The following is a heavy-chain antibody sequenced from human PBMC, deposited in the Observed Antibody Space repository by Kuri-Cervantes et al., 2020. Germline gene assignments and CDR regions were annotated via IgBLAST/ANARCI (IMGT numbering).Heavy chain of an antibody. Sequence: GGSLRLSCAASGFTFSSYAMHWARQAPGKGLEWVAVISYDGSNKYYADSVKGRFTISRDNSKNTLYLQMNSLRAEDTAVYYCARAQKYSYGWGNHYYYGMDVWGQGTTVTVSS. J-gene: IGHJ6*02. D-gene: IGHD5-18*01. CDR1: GFTFSSYA. V-gene: IGHV3-30-3*01. CDR2: ISYDGSNK. CDR3: ARAQKYSYGWGNHYYYGMDV.